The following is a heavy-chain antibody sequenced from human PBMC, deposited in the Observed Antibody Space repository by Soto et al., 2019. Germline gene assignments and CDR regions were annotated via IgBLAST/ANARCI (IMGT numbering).Heavy chain of an antibody. CDR3: AFRTYYYYGMDV. J-gene: IGHJ6*02. CDR2: INHSGST. CDR1: GGSFSGYY. Sequence: SETLSLTCAVSGGSFSGYYWSWMRQPPGKGLEWIGEINHSGSTNYNPSLKSRVTISVDTSKNQFSLKLSSVTAADTAVYYCAFRTYYYYGMDVWGQGTTVTVSS. V-gene: IGHV4-34*01.